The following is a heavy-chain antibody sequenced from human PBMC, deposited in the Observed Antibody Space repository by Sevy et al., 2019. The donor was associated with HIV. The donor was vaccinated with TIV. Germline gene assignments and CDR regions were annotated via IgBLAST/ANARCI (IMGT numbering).Heavy chain of an antibody. Sequence: ASVKVSCKASGGTFSSYAISWVRQAPGQGLEWMGRIIPILGIANYAQKFQGRVTITADKSTSTAYMELSSLRSEDTAVYYCARAWIRCLITMISYYYGMDVWGQGTTVTVSS. V-gene: IGHV1-69*04. D-gene: IGHD3-22*01. J-gene: IGHJ6*02. CDR1: GGTFSSYA. CDR3: ARAWIRCLITMISYYYGMDV. CDR2: IIPILGIA.